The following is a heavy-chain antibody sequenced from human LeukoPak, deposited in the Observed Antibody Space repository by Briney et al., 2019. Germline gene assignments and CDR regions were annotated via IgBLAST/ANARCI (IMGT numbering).Heavy chain of an antibody. Sequence: PSETLSLTSTVSGGSISSYYWSWIRQPPGEGLEWIGYIYYSGSTNYNPSLKSRVTISVDTSKNQFSLKLSSVTAADTAVYYCARGSAVAGTYYFDYWGQGTLVTVSS. V-gene: IGHV4-59*01. CDR3: ARGSAVAGTYYFDY. J-gene: IGHJ4*02. D-gene: IGHD6-19*01. CDR1: GGSISSYY. CDR2: IYYSGST.